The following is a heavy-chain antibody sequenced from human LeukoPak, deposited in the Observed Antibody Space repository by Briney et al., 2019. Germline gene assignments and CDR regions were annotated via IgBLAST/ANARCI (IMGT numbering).Heavy chain of an antibody. V-gene: IGHV3-33*01. J-gene: IGHJ4*02. D-gene: IGHD3-22*01. CDR3: ARSGRGYYDSLDH. Sequence: GGSLRLSCAASGFTFSSYGVHWVRQAPGKGLEWVALIWYDGSNKYYADSVKGRFTISRDNANNTLYLQMNSLRAEDTAVYYCARSGRGYYDSLDHWGQGDLVTVSS. CDR1: GFTFSSYG. CDR2: IWYDGSNK.